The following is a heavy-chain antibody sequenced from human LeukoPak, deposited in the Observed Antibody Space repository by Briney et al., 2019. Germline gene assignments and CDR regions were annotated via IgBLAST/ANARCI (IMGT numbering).Heavy chain of an antibody. V-gene: IGHV3-30*02. CDR1: GFIFRSFG. J-gene: IGHJ4*02. D-gene: IGHD5-18*01. Sequence: PGGSLRLSCAASGFIFRSFGMHFVRQAPGKGLEWVAFIRFDGSNQYYIDSVEGRFTISRDNSNNTLFLQMNNLRGDDTAVYFCAKGYGESHFDSWGQGTLVTVSS. CDR3: AKGYGESHFDS. CDR2: IRFDGSNQ.